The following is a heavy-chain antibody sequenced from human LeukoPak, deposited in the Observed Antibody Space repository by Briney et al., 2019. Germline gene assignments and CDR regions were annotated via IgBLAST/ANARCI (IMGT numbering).Heavy chain of an antibody. CDR2: IYYSGST. J-gene: IGHJ6*03. V-gene: IGHV4-59*01. CDR1: GGSISNKY. Sequence: SETLSLTCTVSGGSISNKYWSWIRQPPGKGLEWIGYIYYSGSTNYNPSLKSRVTISVDTSKNQFSLKLSSVTAADTAVYYCARTAYSNYEYYMDVWGKGTTVTVSS. CDR3: ARTAYSNYEYYMDV. D-gene: IGHD4-11*01.